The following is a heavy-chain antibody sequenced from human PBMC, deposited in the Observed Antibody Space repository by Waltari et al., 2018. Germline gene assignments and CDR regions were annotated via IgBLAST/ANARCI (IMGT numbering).Heavy chain of an antibody. Sequence: QLQLQESGPGLVKPSETLSLTCTVSGGSISSSSYYWGWIRQPPGKGLEWIGSIYYSGSTYYNPSLKSRVTISVDTSKNQFSLKLSSVTAADTAVYYCARFIAAAGSPFPLDPHYYYYYMDVWGKGTTVTISS. CDR3: ARFIAAAGSPFPLDPHYYYYYMDV. D-gene: IGHD6-13*01. J-gene: IGHJ6*03. V-gene: IGHV4-39*07. CDR2: IYYSGST. CDR1: GGSISSSSYY.